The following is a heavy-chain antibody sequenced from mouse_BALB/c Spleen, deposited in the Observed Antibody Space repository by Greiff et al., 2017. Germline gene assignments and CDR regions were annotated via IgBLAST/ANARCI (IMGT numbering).Heavy chain of an antibody. V-gene: IGHV5-17*02. D-gene: IGHD2-14*01. J-gene: IGHJ3*01. Sequence: EVQLVESGGGLVQPGGSRKLSCAASGFTFSSFGMHWVRQAPEKGLEWVAYISSGSSTIYYADTVKGRFTISRDNPKNTLFLQMTSLRSEDTAMYYCAREGDYRWFAYWGQGTLVTVSA. CDR2: ISSGSSTI. CDR3: AREGDYRWFAY. CDR1: GFTFSSFG.